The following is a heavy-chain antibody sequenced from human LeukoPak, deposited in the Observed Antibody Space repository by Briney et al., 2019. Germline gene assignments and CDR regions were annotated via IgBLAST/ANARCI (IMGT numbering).Heavy chain of an antibody. CDR1: GGTFSSYA. Sequence: GASVKVSCKASGGTFSSYAISWVRQAPGQGLEWMGGIIPIFGTANYAQKFQGRVTITADKSTSTAYMELSSLRSEDTAVYYCARVVVAATGTVRNWFDPWGQGTLVTVSS. D-gene: IGHD2-15*01. V-gene: IGHV1-69*06. CDR2: IIPIFGTA. CDR3: ARVVVAATGTVRNWFDP. J-gene: IGHJ5*02.